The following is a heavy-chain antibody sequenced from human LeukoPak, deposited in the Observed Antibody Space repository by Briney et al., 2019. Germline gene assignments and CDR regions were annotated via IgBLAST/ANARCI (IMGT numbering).Heavy chain of an antibody. V-gene: IGHV1-8*02. CDR1: GGTFSSYA. J-gene: IGHJ4*02. D-gene: IGHD4-17*01. CDR2: MNPNSGNT. CDR3: ARGENYGDAGY. Sequence: ASVKVSCKASGGTFSSYAISWVRQAPGQGLEWMGWMNPNSGNTGYAQKFQGRVTMTRNTSISTAYMELSSLRSEDTAVYYCARGENYGDAGYWGQGTLVTVSS.